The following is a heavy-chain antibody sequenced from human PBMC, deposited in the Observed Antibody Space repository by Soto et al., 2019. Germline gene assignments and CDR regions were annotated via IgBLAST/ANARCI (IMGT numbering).Heavy chain of an antibody. CDR1: GGSINSNSYF. D-gene: IGHD6-19*01. J-gene: IGHJ5*02. V-gene: IGHV4-39*01. CDR3: ARHYSSGSRNWFDP. CDR2: IYYSGST. Sequence: SETLSLTCSVSGGSINSNSYFWGWVRQPPGKGLEGIGSIYYSGSTYYNPPLRSRVTISVDTSKNQFSLKLSSVTAADTAVFYCARHYSSGSRNWFDPWGQGTLVTVSS.